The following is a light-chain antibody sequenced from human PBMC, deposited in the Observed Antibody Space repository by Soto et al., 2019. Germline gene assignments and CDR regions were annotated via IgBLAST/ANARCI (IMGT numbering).Light chain of an antibody. CDR3: SSYAGTTNLV. CDR1: GSDVGGYDY. J-gene: IGLJ3*02. V-gene: IGLV2-8*01. Sequence: QSVLTQPPSASGSPGQSVTISCTGTGSDVGGYDYVSWYQLHPGGAPKLIIYEVIRRPSGVPDRFSGSKSGYTASLTVSGLQADDEADYFCSSYAGTTNLVFGGGTKLTVL. CDR2: EVI.